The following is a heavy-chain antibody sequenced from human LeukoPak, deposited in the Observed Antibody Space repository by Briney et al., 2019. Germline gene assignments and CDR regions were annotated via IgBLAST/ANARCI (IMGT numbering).Heavy chain of an antibody. CDR3: AKEIDSSGSCFDY. Sequence: ASVKVSCKASGGTFSSYAISWVRQAPGQGLEWMGGIIPIFGTANYAQKFQGRVTITADESTSTAYMELSSLRSEDTAVYYCAKEIDSSGSCFDYWGQGTLVTVSS. J-gene: IGHJ4*02. D-gene: IGHD6-19*01. CDR2: IIPIFGTA. V-gene: IGHV1-69*13. CDR1: GGTFSSYA.